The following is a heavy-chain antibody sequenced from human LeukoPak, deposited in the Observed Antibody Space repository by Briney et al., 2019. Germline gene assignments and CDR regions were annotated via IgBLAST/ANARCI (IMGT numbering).Heavy chain of an antibody. J-gene: IGHJ4*01. Sequence: GGSLRPSCAASGFTFNNYAMIWVRQAPGKGLEWVSAISGSAGTTYYADSVKGRFTISRVNSKNTLYLQMNSLRAEDTAVYYCARESGHTYDYCDYWGHGTLVTVSS. D-gene: IGHD5-18*01. CDR1: GFTFNNYA. CDR3: ARESGHTYDYCDY. V-gene: IGHV3-23*01. CDR2: ISGSAGTT.